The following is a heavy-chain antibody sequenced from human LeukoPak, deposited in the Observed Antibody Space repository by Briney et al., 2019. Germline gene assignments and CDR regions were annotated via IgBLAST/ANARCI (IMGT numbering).Heavy chain of an antibody. V-gene: IGHV3-7*01. CDR3: AELGITMIGGV. CDR2: INGDGSLN. J-gene: IGHJ6*04. Sequence: GGSLRLSCAASGFTFSTSWMTWVRQAPGKGLEWVANINGDGSLNGHVASVKGRFTISRDNAKNSVYLQMISLRAEDTAVYYCAELGITMIGGVWGKGTTVTISS. CDR1: GFTFSTSW. D-gene: IGHD3-10*02.